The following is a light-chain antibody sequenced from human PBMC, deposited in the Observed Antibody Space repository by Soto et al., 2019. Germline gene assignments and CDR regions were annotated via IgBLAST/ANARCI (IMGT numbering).Light chain of an antibody. CDR1: SSDVGAYDY. CDR2: DVS. J-gene: IGLJ1*01. CDR3: SSVTTSTSYV. Sequence: QSALTQPASVSGSPGQSITISCTGTSSDVGAYDYVSWYQQHPGEVPKLMIFDVSDRPSGVSNRFSGSKSGNTASLTISWLQAEDEADYYCSSVTTSTSYVFGTGTKLTVL. V-gene: IGLV2-14*03.